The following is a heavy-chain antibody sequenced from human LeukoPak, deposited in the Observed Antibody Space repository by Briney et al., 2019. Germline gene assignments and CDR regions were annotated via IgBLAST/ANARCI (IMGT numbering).Heavy chain of an antibody. Sequence: GGSLRLSCAASGFTFSSYAMTWVRQAPGKGLEWISAISGSGGSTYYADSVKGRFTISRDNSKNTLYLQMNSLRAEDTAVYYCAKDHVVVVTAIRHGYFDYWGQGTLVTVSS. CDR1: GFTFSSYA. CDR3: AKDHVVVVTAIRHGYFDY. D-gene: IGHD2-21*02. J-gene: IGHJ4*02. V-gene: IGHV3-23*01. CDR2: ISGSGGST.